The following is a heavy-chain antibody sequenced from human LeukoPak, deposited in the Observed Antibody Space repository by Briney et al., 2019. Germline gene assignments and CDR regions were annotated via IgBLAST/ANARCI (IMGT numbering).Heavy chain of an antibody. CDR2: ISAYNGNT. CDR3: ARDARRWAAADPTYHFDY. CDR1: GYTFTTYG. D-gene: IGHD6-13*01. Sequence: ASVKVSCKASGYTFTTYGITWVRHAPGQGLEWMGWISAYNGNTNYAQKLQGRVTMTTETSTSTAYMELRSLRSDDTAVYFCARDARRWAAADPTYHFDYWGQGALVTVSS. V-gene: IGHV1-18*01. J-gene: IGHJ4*02.